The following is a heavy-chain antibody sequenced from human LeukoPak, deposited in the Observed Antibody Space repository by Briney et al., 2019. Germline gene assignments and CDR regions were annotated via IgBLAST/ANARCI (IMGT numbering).Heavy chain of an antibody. J-gene: IGHJ4*02. CDR3: ARSSGYYYHDY. CDR1: GFTVSSNY. D-gene: IGHD3-22*01. CDR2: IYSSGST. Sequence: GGSLRLSCAASGFTVSSNYMSWVRQAPGKGLEWVSVIYSSGSTYYADSVKGRFTISRDNSKNTLYLQMNSLRAEDTALYYCARSSGYYYHDYWGQGTLVTVSS. V-gene: IGHV3-66*02.